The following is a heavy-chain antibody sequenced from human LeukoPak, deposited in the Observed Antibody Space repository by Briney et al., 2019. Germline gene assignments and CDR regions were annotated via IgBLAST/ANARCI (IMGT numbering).Heavy chain of an antibody. CDR3: ARDYLRFLEWLPHNWFDP. CDR1: GYTFTSYG. D-gene: IGHD3-3*01. CDR2: ISAYNGNT. V-gene: IGHV1-18*01. Sequence: GASVNVSCKASGYTFTSYGISWVRQAPGQGLEWKGWISAYNGNTNYAHKLQGRVTMTTETSTSTAYMELRSLRSDDTAVYYCARDYLRFLEWLPHNWFDPWGQGTLVTVSS. J-gene: IGHJ5*02.